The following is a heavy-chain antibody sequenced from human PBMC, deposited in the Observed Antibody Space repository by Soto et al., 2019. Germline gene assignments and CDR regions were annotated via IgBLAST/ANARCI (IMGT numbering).Heavy chain of an antibody. CDR2: IIPILGIA. CDR3: ASLDYDILASDY. D-gene: IGHD3-9*01. V-gene: IGHV1-69*02. Sequence: QVQLVQSGAEVKKPGSSVKVSCKASGGTFSSYTINWVRQAPGQGLEWMGRIIPILGIANYAQKFQGRVTITADKSTSTAYMELSSLRSEDTAVYYCASLDYDILASDYWGQGTLVTVSS. CDR1: GGTFSSYT. J-gene: IGHJ4*02.